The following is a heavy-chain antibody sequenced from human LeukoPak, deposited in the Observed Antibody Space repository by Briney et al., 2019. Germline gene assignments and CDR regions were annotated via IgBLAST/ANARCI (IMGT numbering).Heavy chain of an antibody. CDR3: ARRTARRYSGSGSYFDY. D-gene: IGHD3-10*01. J-gene: IGHJ4*02. Sequence: SETLSLTCAVYGGSFSGYYWSWIRQPPGKGLEWIGEINHSGSTNYNPSLKSRVTISVDTSKNQFSLKLSSVTAADTAVYYCARRTARRYSGSGSYFDYWGQGTLVTVSS. V-gene: IGHV4-34*01. CDR2: INHSGST. CDR1: GGSFSGYY.